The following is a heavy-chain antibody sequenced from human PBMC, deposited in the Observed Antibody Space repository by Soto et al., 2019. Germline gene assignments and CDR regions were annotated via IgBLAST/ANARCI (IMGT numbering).Heavy chain of an antibody. CDR1: GYTFTSYD. CDR2: MNPNSGNT. J-gene: IGHJ4*02. CDR3: ARDSPPVDY. V-gene: IGHV1-18*01. Sequence: ASVKVSSKASGYTFTSYDINWVRQATGQGLEWMGWMNPNSGNTNYAQKLQGRVTMTTDTSTSTAYMELRSLRSDDTAVYYCARDSPPVDYWGQGTLVTVSS.